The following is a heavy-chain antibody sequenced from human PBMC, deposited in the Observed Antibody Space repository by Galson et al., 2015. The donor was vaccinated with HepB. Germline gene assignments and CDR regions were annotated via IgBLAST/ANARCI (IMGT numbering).Heavy chain of an antibody. CDR1: GGTFSSYA. CDR3: ARAGLRENWFDP. D-gene: IGHD4-17*01. CDR2: IIPIFGTA. V-gene: IGHV1-69*13. Sequence: SVKVSCKASGGTFSSYAISWVRQAPGQGLEWMGGIIPIFGTANYAQKFQGRVTITADESTSTAYMELSSLRSEDTAVYYCARAGLRENWFDPWGQGTLVTVSS. J-gene: IGHJ5*02.